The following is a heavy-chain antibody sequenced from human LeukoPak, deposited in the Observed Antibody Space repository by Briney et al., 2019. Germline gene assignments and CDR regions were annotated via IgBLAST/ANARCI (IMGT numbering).Heavy chain of an antibody. V-gene: IGHV3-21*01. CDR3: ARECYGDYVGDYYYGMDV. D-gene: IGHD4-17*01. CDR1: GFTFSSYS. Sequence: GGSLRLSCAASGFTFSSYSMNWVRQAPGKGLEWVSSISSSSSYIYYADSVKGRFTISRDNAKNPLYLQMNSLRAEDTAVYYCARECYGDYVGDYYYGMDVWGQGTTVTVSS. J-gene: IGHJ6*02. CDR2: ISSSSSYI.